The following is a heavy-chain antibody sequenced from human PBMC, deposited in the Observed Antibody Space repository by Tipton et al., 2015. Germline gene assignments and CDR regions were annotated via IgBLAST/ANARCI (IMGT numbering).Heavy chain of an antibody. J-gene: IGHJ4*02. CDR3: ARDQKASWGRFDY. D-gene: IGHD3-16*01. V-gene: IGHV3-9*01. CDR2: ISWNSGSI. Sequence: SLRLSCASSGLIFDDYAMHWVRQAPGKGLEWVSGISWNSGSIGYADSVKGRFTISRDNAKNSLYLQMSSLRDEDTAVYYCARDQKASWGRFDYWGQGTLVTVSS. CDR1: GLIFDDYA.